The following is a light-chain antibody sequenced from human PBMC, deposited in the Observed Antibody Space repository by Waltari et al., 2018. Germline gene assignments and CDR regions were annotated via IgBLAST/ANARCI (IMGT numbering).Light chain of an antibody. J-gene: IGLJ2*01. CDR1: NSNIGAGYD. Sequence: QSVLMPPPSVSGAPGQRVTIPSLGSNSNIGAGYDVPWYQQLPGTTPKLLIYGNANRPSGVPDRFSGSKSGTSASLAITGLQAEDEADYYCQSYDNSPYVIFGGGTKLTVL. V-gene: IGLV1-40*01. CDR2: GNA. CDR3: QSYDNSPYVI.